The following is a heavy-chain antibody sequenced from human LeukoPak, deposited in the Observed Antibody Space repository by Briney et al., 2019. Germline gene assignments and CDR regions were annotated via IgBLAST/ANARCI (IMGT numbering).Heavy chain of an antibody. CDR3: ARESIAVAGSFDC. V-gene: IGHV1-69*02. CDR2: IIPILGIA. CDR1: GGTFSSYT. J-gene: IGHJ4*02. Sequence: SVKVSCKASGGTFSSYTISWVRQAPGQGLEWMGRIIPILGIANYAQKFQGRVTITADKSTSTAYMELSSLRSEDTAVYYCARESIAVAGSFDCWGQGTLVTVSS. D-gene: IGHD6-19*01.